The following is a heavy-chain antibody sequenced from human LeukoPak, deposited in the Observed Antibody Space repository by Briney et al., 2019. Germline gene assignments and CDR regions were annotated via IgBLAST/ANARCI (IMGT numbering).Heavy chain of an antibody. CDR2: IIPIFGTA. V-gene: IGHV1-69*13. CDR3: AGSTVTRLAEYFQH. J-gene: IGHJ1*01. CDR1: GGAFSSYA. D-gene: IGHD4-17*01. Sequence: ASVKVSCKASGGAFSSYAISWVRQAPGQGLEWMGGIIPIFGTANYAQKFQGRVTITADESTSTAYMELSSLRSEDTAVYYCAGSTVTRLAEYFQHWGQGTLVTVSS.